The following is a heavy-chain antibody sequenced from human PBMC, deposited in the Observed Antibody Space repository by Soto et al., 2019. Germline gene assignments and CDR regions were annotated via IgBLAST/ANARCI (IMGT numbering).Heavy chain of an antibody. J-gene: IGHJ4*02. CDR1: GFSLTTSGVA. D-gene: IGHD3-16*01. Sequence: QITLKESGPTLVQPTQTLTLTCTFSGFSLTTSGVAVGWIRQPPGKALEWLAVIYWTGDKRYSPSLKGSLTIIKDTSQNQVVLTMPNLEPVGTATYYCAHRAVDAPIEGGGYLDYWGQGILVTVSS. V-gene: IGHV2-5*01. CDR2: IYWTGDK. CDR3: AHRAVDAPIEGGGYLDY.